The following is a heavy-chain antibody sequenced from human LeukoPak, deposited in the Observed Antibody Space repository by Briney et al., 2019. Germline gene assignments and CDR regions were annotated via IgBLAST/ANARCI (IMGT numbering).Heavy chain of an antibody. CDR1: GGSFSGYY. CDR2: INHSGST. D-gene: IGHD2-2*01. J-gene: IGHJ6*03. Sequence: SETLSLTCAVYGGSFSGYYWSWIRQPPGKGLEWIGEINHSGSTNYNPSLKSRVTISVDTSKNQFSLKLSSVTAADTAVYYCSLVVVPAAMSPNGDNYYYYMDVWGKGTTVTISS. V-gene: IGHV4-34*01. CDR3: SLVVVPAAMSPNGDNYYYYMDV.